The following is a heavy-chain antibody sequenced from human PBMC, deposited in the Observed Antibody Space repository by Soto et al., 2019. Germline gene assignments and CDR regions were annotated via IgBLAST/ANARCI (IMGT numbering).Heavy chain of an antibody. V-gene: IGHV1-2*02. D-gene: IGHD2-2*01. Sequence: ASVKVSCKASGYTFTGYYMHCVRQAPGQGLEWMAWISPNSDGTNYAQKFQGRVSMTTDTSTTTAYMELRSLRSDDTAVYYCARVVPGAEAWFGPWGQGTLVTVSS. CDR3: ARVVPGAEAWFGP. CDR1: GYTFTGYY. J-gene: IGHJ5*02. CDR2: ISPNSDGT.